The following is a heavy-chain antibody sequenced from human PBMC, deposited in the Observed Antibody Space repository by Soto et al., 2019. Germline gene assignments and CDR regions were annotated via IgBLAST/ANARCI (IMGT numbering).Heavy chain of an antibody. D-gene: IGHD6-19*01. CDR1: GDSITNDGYF. V-gene: IGHV4-31*11. Sequence: ASETLSLTCAVSGDSITNDGYFWSWIRQPPGKGLEWLGYIYHSGSTYSNPSLKSRLTISLDTSKSQFSLKLRSVTAADTAVYYCASTRYNSGWYGLFDYWGQGILVTVSS. CDR3: ASTRYNSGWYGLFDY. J-gene: IGHJ4*02. CDR2: IYHSGST.